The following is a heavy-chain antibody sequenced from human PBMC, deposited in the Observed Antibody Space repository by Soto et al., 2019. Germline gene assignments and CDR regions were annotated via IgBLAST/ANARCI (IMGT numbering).Heavy chain of an antibody. CDR3: ARSGYGSSDFDH. J-gene: IGHJ4*01. CDR2: IYHSGST. D-gene: IGHD6-13*01. CDR1: GGSISSGGYS. Sequence: TLSLTCAVSGGSISSGGYSWSWIRQPPGKGLEWIGYIYHSGSTYYNPSLKSRVTISIDTSQNQFSLRLNSVTAADTAVYYCARSGYGSSDFDHWGQGTLVTVSS. V-gene: IGHV4-30-2*01.